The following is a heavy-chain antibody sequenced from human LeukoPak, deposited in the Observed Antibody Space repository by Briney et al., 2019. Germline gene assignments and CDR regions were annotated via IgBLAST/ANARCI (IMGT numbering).Heavy chain of an antibody. CDR1: GFTFSSYW. CDR2: IKPDGSDQ. CDR3: ARENFQY. J-gene: IGHJ4*02. V-gene: IGHV3-7*04. Sequence: GGSLRLSCAASGFTFSSYWTNWVRQAPGKGLEWVANIKPDGSDQYYVDSVKGRFTISRDNAKNSLYLQMNSLRAEDTAVYYCARENFQYWAQGTLVTVSS.